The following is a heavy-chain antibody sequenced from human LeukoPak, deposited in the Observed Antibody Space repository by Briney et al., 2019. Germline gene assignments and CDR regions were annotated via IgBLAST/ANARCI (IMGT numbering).Heavy chain of an antibody. V-gene: IGHV5-51*01. J-gene: IGHJ6*03. CDR3: ARLWEWLDLDYYYYYYMDV. CDR2: IYPGDSDT. Sequence: GESLKISCEGSGYSFTSYWIGWVRQMPGKGLEWMGIIYPGDSDTRYSPSFQGQVTISADKSISTAYLQWSSLKASDTAMYYCARLWEWLDLDYYYYYYMDVWGKGTTVTVSS. CDR1: GYSFTSYW. D-gene: IGHD3-3*01.